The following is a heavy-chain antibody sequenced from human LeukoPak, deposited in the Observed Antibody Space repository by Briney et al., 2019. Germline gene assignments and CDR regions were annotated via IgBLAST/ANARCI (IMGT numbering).Heavy chain of an antibody. D-gene: IGHD4-23*01. Sequence: SSETLSLTCTVSGGSISSSSYYWGWIRQPPGKGLEWIGRIYTSGSTNYNPSLKSRVTMSVDTSKNQFSLKLSSVTAAGTAVYYCARDLDYGGNPGFDYWGQGTLVTVSS. CDR3: ARDLDYGGNPGFDY. CDR1: GGSISSSSYY. V-gene: IGHV4-39*07. CDR2: IYTSGST. J-gene: IGHJ4*02.